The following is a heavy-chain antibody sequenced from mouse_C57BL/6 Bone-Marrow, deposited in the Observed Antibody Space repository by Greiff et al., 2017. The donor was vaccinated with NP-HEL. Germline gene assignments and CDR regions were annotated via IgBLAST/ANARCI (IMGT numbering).Heavy chain of an antibody. CDR3: ARKIIYYGDY. CDR1: GYTFTDYN. J-gene: IGHJ2*01. CDR2: INPNNGGT. V-gene: IGHV1-22*01. Sequence: EVKLQESGPELVKPGASVKMSCKASGYTFTDYNMHWVKQSHGKSLEWIGYINPNNGGTSYNQKFKGKATLTVNKSSSTAYMELRSLTSEDSAVYYCARKIIYYGDYWGQGTTLTVSS. D-gene: IGHD1-1*01.